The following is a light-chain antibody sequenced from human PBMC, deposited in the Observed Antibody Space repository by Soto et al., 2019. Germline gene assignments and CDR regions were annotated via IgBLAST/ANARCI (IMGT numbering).Light chain of an antibody. Sequence: EIVLTQFPGPLSLSPGERATLSCRASQSLHSNFLVWYQKKPCQAPRLLISSASRRATGIQDRFSGSGSGTDFTLTIILRDPEDFAVYYWHQSGISPRPFGPGTRVDVK. J-gene: IGKJ3*01. V-gene: IGKV3-20*01. CDR3: HQSGISPRP. CDR1: QSLHSNF. CDR2: SAS.